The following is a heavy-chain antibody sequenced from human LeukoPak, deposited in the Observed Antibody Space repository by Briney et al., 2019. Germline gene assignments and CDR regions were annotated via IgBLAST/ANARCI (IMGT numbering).Heavy chain of an antibody. CDR3: ARLVGDVTTWDC. J-gene: IGHJ4*02. CDR1: GFSFSNYW. CDR2: IMQDESEK. V-gene: IGHV3-7*03. Sequence: GGSLRLSCTASGFSFSNYWMSWVRQAPGKGLEWVASIMQDESEKYYVDSVKGRFTTSRDSAKSSLYLQMNALRGEDTAVYYCARLVGDVTTWDCWGQGTLVTVSS. D-gene: IGHD1-26*01.